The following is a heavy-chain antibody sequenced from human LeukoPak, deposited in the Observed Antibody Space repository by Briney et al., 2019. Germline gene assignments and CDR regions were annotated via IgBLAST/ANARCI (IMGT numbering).Heavy chain of an antibody. J-gene: IGHJ3*02. CDR1: GYSFTSSW. V-gene: IGHV5-51*01. CDR3: ARKGMTTVKAFDI. Sequence: GESLKISCQGSGYSFTSSWIGWVRQMPGKGLGWMGIIYPGDSGTRYSPSFQGQVTISADKSISTAYLQWSSLKASDTAMYYCARKGMTTVKAFDIWGQGTMVTVSS. CDR2: IYPGDSGT. D-gene: IGHD4-17*01.